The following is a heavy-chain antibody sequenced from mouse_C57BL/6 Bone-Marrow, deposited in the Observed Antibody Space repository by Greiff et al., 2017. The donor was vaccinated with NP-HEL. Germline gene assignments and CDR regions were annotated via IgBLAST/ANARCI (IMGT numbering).Heavy chain of an antibody. Sequence: QVQLKQPGAELVKPGASVKLSCKASGYTFTSYWMHWVKQRPGQGLEWIGMIHPNSGSTNYNEKFKSKATLTVDKSSSTAYMQLSSLTSEDSAVYYCARSGSYYYGSSPYAMDYWGQGTSVTVSS. CDR2: IHPNSGST. CDR1: GYTFTSYW. D-gene: IGHD1-1*01. CDR3: ARSGSYYYGSSPYAMDY. V-gene: IGHV1-64*01. J-gene: IGHJ4*01.